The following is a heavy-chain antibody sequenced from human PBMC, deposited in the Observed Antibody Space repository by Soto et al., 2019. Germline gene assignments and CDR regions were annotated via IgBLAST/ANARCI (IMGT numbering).Heavy chain of an antibody. D-gene: IGHD1-20*01. V-gene: IGHV3-9*01. J-gene: IGHJ6*03. CDR1: GFTFDDYA. Sequence: SLRHSCAVSGFTFDDYAMHWIRQAPGKGLEWVSGISWNSGSIGYADSVKGRFTISRDNAKNSLYLQMNSLRAEDTALYYCAKDITGYYYYMDVWGKGTTVTVSS. CDR2: ISWNSGSI. CDR3: AKDITGYYYYMDV.